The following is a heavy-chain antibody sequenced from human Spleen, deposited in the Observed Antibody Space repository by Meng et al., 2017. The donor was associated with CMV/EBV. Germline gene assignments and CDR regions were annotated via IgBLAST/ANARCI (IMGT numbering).Heavy chain of an antibody. CDR1: GFTFSSYW. D-gene: IGHD1-26*01. CDR2: ISGSGGSI. Sequence: GESLKISCAASGFTFSSYWMSWVRQAPGKGLEWVSSISGSGGSIEYAGSVKGRFTISRDNSKNTLFLQMKSLRAEDTATYYCAKFDSVGATFFDYWGQGTPVTVSS. J-gene: IGHJ4*02. CDR3: AKFDSVGATFFDY. V-gene: IGHV3-23*01.